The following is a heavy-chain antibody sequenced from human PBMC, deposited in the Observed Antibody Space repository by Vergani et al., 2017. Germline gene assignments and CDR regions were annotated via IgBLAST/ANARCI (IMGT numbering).Heavy chain of an antibody. CDR3: AKVGIVVPAAITGIRAYYYYYMDV. D-gene: IGHD2-2*01. Sequence: EVQLLESGGGLVQPGGSLRLSCAASGFTFSSYAMSWVRQAPGKGLEWVSAISGSGGSTYYADSVKGRCTISRDNSKNTLYLQMNSLRAEDTAVYYCAKVGIVVPAAITGIRAYYYYYMDVWGKGTTVTVSS. J-gene: IGHJ6*03. CDR1: GFTFSSYA. CDR2: ISGSGGST. V-gene: IGHV3-23*01.